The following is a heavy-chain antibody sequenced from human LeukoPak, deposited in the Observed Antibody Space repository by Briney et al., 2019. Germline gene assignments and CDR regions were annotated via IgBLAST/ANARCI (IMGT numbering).Heavy chain of an antibody. D-gene: IGHD2-15*01. Sequence: GGSLRLSCAASGFTFSSYAMSWVRQAPGKRLEWVSAISGSGGSTYYADSVKGRFTISRDNSKNTLYLQMNSLRAEDTAVYYCAKVQGYCSGGSCYFNDYWGQGTLVTVSS. CDR1: GFTFSSYA. CDR3: AKVQGYCSGGSCYFNDY. CDR2: ISGSGGST. V-gene: IGHV3-23*01. J-gene: IGHJ4*02.